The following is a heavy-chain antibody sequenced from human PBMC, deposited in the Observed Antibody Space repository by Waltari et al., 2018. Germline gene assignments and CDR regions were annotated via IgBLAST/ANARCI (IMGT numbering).Heavy chain of an antibody. Sequence: EVQLVESGGGLVQPGGSLRLSCAASGFTFSSYWMTWVRQAPGKGLEWVANLKQDGSAKYYVDSVKGRFTISRDNAQNSLYLQMNSLRADDTAVYYCATWYSSSRSSYWYFDLWGSGTLVTVSS. D-gene: IGHD6-6*01. J-gene: IGHJ2*01. CDR1: GFTFSSYW. V-gene: IGHV3-7*01. CDR2: LKQDGSAK. CDR3: ATWYSSSRSSYWYFDL.